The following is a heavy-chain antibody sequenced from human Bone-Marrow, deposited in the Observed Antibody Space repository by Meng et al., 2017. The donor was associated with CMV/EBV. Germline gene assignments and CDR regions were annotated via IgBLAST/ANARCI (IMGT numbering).Heavy chain of an antibody. Sequence: GGSLRLSCAASGFTFSTYGMHWVRQAPGKGLEWVAVIWYDGSNKYYGDSVKGRSTISRDNSKNTLYLQMNSLRAEDTAVYYCARGRVGSFDYWGQGTLVTVSS. CDR2: IWYDGSNK. J-gene: IGHJ4*02. CDR3: ARGRVGSFDY. CDR1: GFTFSTYG. V-gene: IGHV3-33*01. D-gene: IGHD1-26*01.